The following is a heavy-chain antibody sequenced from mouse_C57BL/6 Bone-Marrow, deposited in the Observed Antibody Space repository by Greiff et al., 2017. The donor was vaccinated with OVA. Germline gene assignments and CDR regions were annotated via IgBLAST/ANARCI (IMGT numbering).Heavy chain of an antibody. J-gene: IGHJ3*01. CDR3: ARDELGWAWFAY. Sequence: EVKLVESGGGLVQSGRSLRLSCATSGFTFSDFYMEWVRQAPGKGLEWIAASRNKANDYTTEYSASVKGRFIVSRDTSQSILYLQMNALRAEDTAIDYCARDELGWAWFAYWGQGTLVTVPA. CDR2: SRNKANDYTT. D-gene: IGHD3-2*02. V-gene: IGHV7-1*01. CDR1: GFTFSDFY.